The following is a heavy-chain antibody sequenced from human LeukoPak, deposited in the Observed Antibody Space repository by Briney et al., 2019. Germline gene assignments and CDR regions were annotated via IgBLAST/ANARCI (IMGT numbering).Heavy chain of an antibody. CDR2: INPSGGST. V-gene: IGHV1-46*01. Sequence: GASVKVSCKASGYTFTSYYMHWVRRAPGQGLEWMGVINPSGGSTSYAQKFQGRVTMTRDMSTSTVYMELSSLRSEDTAVYYCARAGSSSLNWFDPWGQGTLVTVSS. J-gene: IGHJ5*02. D-gene: IGHD6-13*01. CDR1: GYTFTSYY. CDR3: ARAGSSSLNWFDP.